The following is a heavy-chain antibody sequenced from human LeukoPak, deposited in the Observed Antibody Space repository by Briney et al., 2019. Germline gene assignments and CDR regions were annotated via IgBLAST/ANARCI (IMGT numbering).Heavy chain of an antibody. D-gene: IGHD5-18*01. V-gene: IGHV1-3*01. CDR2: INAGNGNT. J-gene: IGHJ4*02. Sequence: ASVKVSCKASGYTFTSYAMHWVRQAPGQRLEWMGWINAGNGNTKYSQKFQGRVTITRDTSATTAYMELSSLRSEDTAVYYCASCVDTAMESFDYWGQGTLLTVSS. CDR3: ASCVDTAMESFDY. CDR1: GYTFTSYA.